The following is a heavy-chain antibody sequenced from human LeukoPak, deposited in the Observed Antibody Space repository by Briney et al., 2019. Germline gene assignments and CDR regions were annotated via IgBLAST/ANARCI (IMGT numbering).Heavy chain of an antibody. CDR2: ISGSGGST. V-gene: IGHV3-23*01. CDR3: AKDTYYYDSSGYSGDAFDI. Sequence: GGSLRLSCAASGFTFSSYAMSWVRQAPGKGLEWVSAISGSGGSTYYADSVKGRFTISRDNSKITLYLQMNSLRAEDTAVYYCAKDTYYYDSSGYSGDAFDIWGQGTMVTVSS. CDR1: GFTFSSYA. J-gene: IGHJ3*02. D-gene: IGHD3-22*01.